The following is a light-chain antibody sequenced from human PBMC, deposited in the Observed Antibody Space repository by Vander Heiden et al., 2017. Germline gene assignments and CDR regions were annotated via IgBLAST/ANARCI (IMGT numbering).Light chain of an antibody. V-gene: IGKV1-39*01. CDR3: QQSYTTPHT. CDR1: LSISTY. CDR2: AAS. J-gene: IGKJ2*01. Sequence: DIQMTQSPTSLSASAGDRVTITCRAGLSISTYLNWYQQKPGKAPKLLISAASSLQSGVPSRFSGSGSETDFSLTISSLQPEDFATYYCQQSYTTPHTFGQGTKLEIK.